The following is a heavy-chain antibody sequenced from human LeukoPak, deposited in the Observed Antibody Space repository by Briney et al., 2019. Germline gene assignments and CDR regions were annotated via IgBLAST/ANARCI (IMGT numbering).Heavy chain of an antibody. V-gene: IGHV1-18*01. CDR3: ARRAGYGDYKDAFDI. D-gene: IGHD4-17*01. Sequence: ASVKVSCKASGGTFSSYAISWVRQAPGQGLEWMGWISAYNGNTNYAQKLQGRVTMTTDTSTSTAYMELRSLRSDDTAVYYCARRAGYGDYKDAFDIWGQGTMVTVSS. J-gene: IGHJ3*02. CDR1: GGTFSSYA. CDR2: ISAYNGNT.